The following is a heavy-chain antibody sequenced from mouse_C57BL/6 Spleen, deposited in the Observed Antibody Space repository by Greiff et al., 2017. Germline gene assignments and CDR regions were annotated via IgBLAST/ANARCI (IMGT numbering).Heavy chain of an antibody. D-gene: IGHD1-1*01. CDR3: ARSEYYGKSWYFDV. CDR1: GYTFTSYW. V-gene: IGHV1-52*01. J-gene: IGHJ1*03. Sequence: QVQLQQPGAELVRPGSSVKLSCKASGYTFTSYWMHWVKQRPIQGLEWIGNIDPSDSETHYNQKFKDKATLTVDKSSSTAYMQLSSLTSEDSAVYYCARSEYYGKSWYFDVWGTGTTVTVSS. CDR2: IDPSDSET.